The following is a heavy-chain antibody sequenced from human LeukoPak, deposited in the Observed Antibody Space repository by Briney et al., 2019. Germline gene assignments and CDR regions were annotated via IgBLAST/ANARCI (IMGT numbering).Heavy chain of an antibody. J-gene: IGHJ1*01. V-gene: IGHV1-69*13. Sequence: SVKVSCKASGGTFSSYATSWVRQAPGQGLEWMGGIIPIFGTANYARKFQGRVTITADESTSTAYMELSSLRSEDTAVYYCVSGSSGWLYFQHWGQGTLVTVSS. CDR1: GGTFSSYA. D-gene: IGHD6-19*01. CDR3: VSGSSGWLYFQH. CDR2: IIPIFGTA.